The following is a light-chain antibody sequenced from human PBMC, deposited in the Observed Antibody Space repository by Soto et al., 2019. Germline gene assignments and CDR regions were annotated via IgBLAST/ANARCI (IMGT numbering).Light chain of an antibody. CDR1: TSDIGGYDY. Sequence: QSLLTQPASVCGSPGQSITISSTGTTSDIGGYDYVSWYQHHPGQAPKFVIYGVTNRPSGVSHRFSGSKSANTASLTISGLQAEDEADYYSTSYTSSSTHVFGTGTKVTV. J-gene: IGLJ1*01. CDR3: TSYTSSSTHV. V-gene: IGLV2-14*01. CDR2: GVT.